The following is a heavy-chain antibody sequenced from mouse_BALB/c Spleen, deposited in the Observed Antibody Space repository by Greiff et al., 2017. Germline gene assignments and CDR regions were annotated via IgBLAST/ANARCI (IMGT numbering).Heavy chain of an antibody. Sequence: VQLQQSGAELAKPGASVKLSCTASGFNIKDTYMHWVKQRPEQGLEWIGRIDPANGNTKYDPKFQGKATITADTSSNTAYLQLSSLTSEDTAVYYCARDYGSSYVDYYAMDYWGQGTSVTVSS. CDR1: GFNIKDTY. CDR3: ARDYGSSYVDYYAMDY. CDR2: IDPANGNT. V-gene: IGHV14-3*02. J-gene: IGHJ4*01. D-gene: IGHD1-1*01.